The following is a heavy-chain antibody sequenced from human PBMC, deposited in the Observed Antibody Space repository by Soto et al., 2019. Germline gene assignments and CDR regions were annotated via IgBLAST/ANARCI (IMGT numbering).Heavy chain of an antibody. D-gene: IGHD3-22*01. J-gene: IGHJ5*02. CDR3: AKDGYDSSGSARFDP. CDR1: GFTFSNYA. CDR2: VSYDGDNE. Sequence: GGSLRLSCAASGFTFSNYAMHWVRQAPGKGLEWVAIVSYDGDNEYYADSVRGRFFTSRDNSRNTLYLQTSSLRHEDTAVYYCAKDGYDSSGSARFDPRGQGTLVTVSS. V-gene: IGHV3-30*18.